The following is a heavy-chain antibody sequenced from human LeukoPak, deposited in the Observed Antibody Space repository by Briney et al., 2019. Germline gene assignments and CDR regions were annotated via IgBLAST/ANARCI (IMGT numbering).Heavy chain of an antibody. Sequence: SETLSLTCAVYGGSFSGYYWSWIRQPPGKGLEWIGEINHSGSTNYNPSLKSRVTISVDTSKNQFSLKLSSVTAADTAVYYCARGERYCSSTSCQYYFDYWGQGTLVTVSS. D-gene: IGHD2-2*01. V-gene: IGHV4-34*01. CDR2: INHSGST. CDR3: ARGERYCSSTSCQYYFDY. CDR1: GGSFSGYY. J-gene: IGHJ4*02.